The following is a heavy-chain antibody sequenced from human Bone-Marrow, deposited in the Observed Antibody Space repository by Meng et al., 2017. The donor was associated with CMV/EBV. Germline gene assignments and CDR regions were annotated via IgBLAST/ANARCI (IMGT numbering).Heavy chain of an antibody. CDR2: ISSSSSTI. CDR3: ARDCSSTSCYTRGYYYYGMDV. CDR1: GFTFSSYS. J-gene: IGHJ6*02. D-gene: IGHD2-2*02. V-gene: IGHV3-48*04. Sequence: GESLKISCAASGFTFSSYSVNWVRQAPGKGLEWVAYISSSSSTIYYADSVKGRFTISRDNAKNSLYLQMNSLRAEDTAVYYCARDCSSTSCYTRGYYYYGMDVWGQGTTVTGSS.